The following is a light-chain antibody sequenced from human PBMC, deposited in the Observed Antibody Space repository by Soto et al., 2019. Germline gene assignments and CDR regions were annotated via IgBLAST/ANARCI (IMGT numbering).Light chain of an antibody. Sequence: EIVLTQSPGTLSFSPGERATLSCRASQTVTSSYLAWYQQKPGQAPRLLIYDASNRATGIPARFRGSGSGTEFTLTISSLLSEDFAVYYCQQYNNWPTFGQGTKVDI. CDR3: QQYNNWPT. V-gene: IGKV3D-15*01. CDR2: DAS. J-gene: IGKJ1*01. CDR1: QTVTSSY.